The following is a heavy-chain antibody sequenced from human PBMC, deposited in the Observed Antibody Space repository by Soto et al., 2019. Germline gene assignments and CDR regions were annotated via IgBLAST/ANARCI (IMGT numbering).Heavy chain of an antibody. CDR3: ARDGYNRGGFDY. V-gene: IGHV3-30-3*01. D-gene: IGHD3-10*01. J-gene: IGHJ4*02. Sequence: PGGSLRLSCVVSGFTFSSYNMHWVRQAPGEGLEWVAVISFDGANTFYADSVKGRFTIPRDISRDTLYLQMSRLRVEDTAIYYCARDGYNRGGFDYWGQGTLVTVSS. CDR1: GFTFSSYN. CDR2: ISFDGANT.